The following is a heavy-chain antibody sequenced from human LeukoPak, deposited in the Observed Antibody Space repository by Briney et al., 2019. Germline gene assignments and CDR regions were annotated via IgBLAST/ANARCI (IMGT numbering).Heavy chain of an antibody. D-gene: IGHD6-19*01. CDR3: ARGGSIAVAGTQDKDYYYYGMDV. CDR2: ISSSGSTI. V-gene: IGHV3-11*04. CDR1: GGSISSSSYY. J-gene: IGHJ6*02. Sequence: LSLTCTVSGGSISSSSYYWGWIRQAPGKGLEWASYISSSGSTIYYADSVKGRFTISRDNAKNSLYLQMNSLRAEDTAVYYCARGGSIAVAGTQDKDYYYYGMDVWGQGTTVTVSS.